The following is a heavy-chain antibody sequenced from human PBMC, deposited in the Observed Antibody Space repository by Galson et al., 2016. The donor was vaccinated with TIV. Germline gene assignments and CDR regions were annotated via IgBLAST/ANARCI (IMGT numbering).Heavy chain of an antibody. D-gene: IGHD2/OR15-2a*01. Sequence: SVKVSCKVSGNSLNELVIHWVRQAPGKGLEWMGGFDPEVAKTVYAQKLQDRVTMAADTSKNTAYMELGSLRFEDTAVYYCATVAWFPGLSLDTWGQGTLVIVSS. CDR1: GNSLNELV. V-gene: IGHV1-24*01. J-gene: IGHJ5*02. CDR3: ATVAWFPGLSLDT. CDR2: FDPEVAKT.